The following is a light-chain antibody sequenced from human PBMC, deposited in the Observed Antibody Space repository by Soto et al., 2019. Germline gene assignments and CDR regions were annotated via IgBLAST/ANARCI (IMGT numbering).Light chain of an antibody. CDR1: QSISTW. Sequence: DIKMTQSPSTLSASVGDRVTITCRASQSISTWLAWYQQEPGKAPKLLIHKASSLQSGVPSRFSGSGSGTDFTLTISSLHPDDFATYYCQQYNSYSPTFGQGTKADIK. V-gene: IGKV1-5*03. CDR3: QQYNSYSPT. J-gene: IGKJ1*01. CDR2: KAS.